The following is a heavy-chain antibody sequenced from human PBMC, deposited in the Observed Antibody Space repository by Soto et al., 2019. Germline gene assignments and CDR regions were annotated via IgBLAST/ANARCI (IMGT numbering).Heavy chain of an antibody. CDR1: GGSISSSSYY. CDR2: IYYSGST. J-gene: IGHJ3*02. Sequence: QLQLQESGPGLVKPSETLSLTCTVSGGSISSSSYYWGWIRQPPGKGLEWIGSIYYSGSTYYNPPLKSRVTISVDTSKNQFSLKLSSVTEADTAVYDCAGEELSPDAFDIGGQGTMVTVSS. D-gene: IGHD3-16*02. V-gene: IGHV4-39*01. CDR3: AGEELSPDAFDI.